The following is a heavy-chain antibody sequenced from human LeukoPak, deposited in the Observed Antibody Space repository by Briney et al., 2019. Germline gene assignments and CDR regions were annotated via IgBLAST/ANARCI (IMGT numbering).Heavy chain of an antibody. J-gene: IGHJ4*02. V-gene: IGHV1-2*02. Sequence: ASVKVSCKASGYTFTGYHMRWVRQAPGQELEWMGWINPNSGGTNYAEKFQGRVTMTRDTSISTASMELARLRSDDTAVYYCARDASGNDYWGQGTLVTVSS. CDR2: INPNSGGT. CDR1: GYTFTGYH. CDR3: ARDASGNDY.